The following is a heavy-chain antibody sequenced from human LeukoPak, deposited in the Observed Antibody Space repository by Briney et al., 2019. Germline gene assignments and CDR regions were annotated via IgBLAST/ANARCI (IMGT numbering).Heavy chain of an antibody. CDR3: ATLLGEWFSSGFDYYMDV. D-gene: IGHD3-16*01. CDR2: IYHSGST. V-gene: IGHV4-38-2*02. Sequence: SETLSLTCTVSGYSISSGYYWGWIRQPPGKGLEWIGSIYHSGSTYYNPSLKSRVTISVDTSKNQFSLRLSSVTAADTAVYYCATLLGEWFSSGFDYYMDVWGKGSTVTVSS. CDR1: GYSISSGYY. J-gene: IGHJ6*03.